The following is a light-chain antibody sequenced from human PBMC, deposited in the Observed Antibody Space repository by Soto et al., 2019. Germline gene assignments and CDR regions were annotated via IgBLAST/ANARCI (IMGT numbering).Light chain of an antibody. V-gene: IGLV2-11*01. J-gene: IGLJ7*01. Sequence: QSALTQPRSVSGSPGQSVTISCTGTSSDVGGYDFVSWYQQHPGKAPKLMIYDVSKRPSGVPDRFSGSKSANSASLTSSGLQAEDEALYYCCSYAGSYNLGVFGGGTQLTVL. CDR1: SSDVGGYDF. CDR3: CSYAGSYNLGV. CDR2: DVS.